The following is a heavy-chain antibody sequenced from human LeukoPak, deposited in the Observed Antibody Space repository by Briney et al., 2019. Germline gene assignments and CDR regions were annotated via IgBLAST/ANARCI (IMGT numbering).Heavy chain of an antibody. CDR2: ISSSSSYI. CDR1: GFTFSSYS. CDR3: ANGYYYDILTGFYKDRHKSFDY. V-gene: IGHV3-21*01. J-gene: IGHJ4*02. Sequence: GGSLRLSCAASGFTFSSYSMNWVRQAPGKGLEWVSSISSSSSYIYYADSVKGRFTISRDNAKNSLYLQMNSLRAEDTAVYYCANGYYYDILTGFYKDRHKSFDYWGQGTLVTVSS. D-gene: IGHD3-9*01.